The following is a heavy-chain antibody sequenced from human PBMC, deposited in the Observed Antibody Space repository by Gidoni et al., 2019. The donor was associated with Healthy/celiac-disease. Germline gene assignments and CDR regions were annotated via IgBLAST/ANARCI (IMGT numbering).Heavy chain of an antibody. V-gene: IGHV5-51*01. CDR3: ARRGSYSEYYYGMDV. J-gene: IGHJ6*02. CDR1: GYSFTSYW. Sequence: EVQLVQSGAEVKKPGQSLKISCKGSGYSFTSYWIGWVGQMPGRGLEWMGIISPGDADTRYSPSFQGQVTNSADKSISTAYRQWSSLKASDTDMYYCARRGSYSEYYYGMDVWGQGTTVTVSS. D-gene: IGHD1-26*01. CDR2: ISPGDADT.